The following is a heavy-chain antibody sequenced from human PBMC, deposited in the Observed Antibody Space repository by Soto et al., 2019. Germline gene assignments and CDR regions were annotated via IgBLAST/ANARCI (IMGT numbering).Heavy chain of an antibody. CDR2: INHSGST. D-gene: IGHD6-13*01. V-gene: IGHV4-34*01. Sequence: QVQLQQWGAGLLKPSETLSLTCAVYGGSFSGYYWSWIRQPPGQGLEWIGEINHSGSTNYNPSLKSRVTISVDTSKNQFSLKLSSVTAADTAVYYCARGRIAAAGIAWFDPWGQGTLVTVSS. CDR1: GGSFSGYY. J-gene: IGHJ5*02. CDR3: ARGRIAAAGIAWFDP.